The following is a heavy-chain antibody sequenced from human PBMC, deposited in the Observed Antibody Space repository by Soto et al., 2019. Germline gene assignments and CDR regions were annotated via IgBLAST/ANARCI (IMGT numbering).Heavy chain of an antibody. CDR1: GYTFINHY. D-gene: IGHD1-7*01. V-gene: IGHV1-2*02. CDR3: AIIQGYIRDWNYSHI. Sequence: ASVKVSCKASGYTFINHYMHSLCQAPRQGFEWMGRISLKSGGTNYAQKFQGRVSMTWDTSLKTAFMELSSLMSEETAVYYCAIIQGYIRDWNYSHIRGQGTQVTVST. J-gene: IGHJ4*02. CDR2: ISLKSGGT.